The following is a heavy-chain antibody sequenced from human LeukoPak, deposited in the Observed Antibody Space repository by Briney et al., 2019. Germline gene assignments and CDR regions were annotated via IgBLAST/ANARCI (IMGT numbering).Heavy chain of an antibody. V-gene: IGHV3-48*01. CDR2: ITSDSDTI. D-gene: IGHD3-10*01. CDR3: ARGRASYYGSGSYYNVPPFGY. J-gene: IGHJ4*02. CDR1: GFTFSSYS. Sequence: GGSLRLSCAASGFTFSSYSMNWVRQAPGKGLEWISYITSDSDTIYIADSVRGRCTISRDNAKRSLYLQIDSLRVEDTAVYYCARGRASYYGSGSYYNVPPFGYWGQGTLVTVSS.